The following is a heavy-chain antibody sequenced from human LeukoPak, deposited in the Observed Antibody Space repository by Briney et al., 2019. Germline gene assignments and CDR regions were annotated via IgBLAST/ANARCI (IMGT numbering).Heavy chain of an antibody. D-gene: IGHD1-26*01. CDR3: ASSGSYRFDY. CDR2: VWYDGSHE. J-gene: IGHJ4*02. Sequence: GGSLRLSCAASGFTLHNYGMHWVRQAPGKGLEWVALVWYDGSHEFYADSVKGRFTISRDNAKNSLYLQMNSLRDEDTAVYYCASSGSYRFDYWGQGTLVTVSS. V-gene: IGHV3-33*01. CDR1: GFTLHNYG.